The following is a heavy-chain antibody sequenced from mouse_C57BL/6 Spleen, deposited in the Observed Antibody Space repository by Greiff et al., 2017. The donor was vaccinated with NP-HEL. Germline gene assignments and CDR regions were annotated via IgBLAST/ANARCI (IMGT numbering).Heavy chain of an antibody. Sequence: EVHLVESGGGLVKPGGSLKLSCSASGFTFSSYAMSWVRQTPEKRLEWVATISDGGSYTYYPDNVKGRFHISRATTKNNMYLQMSHLKSEDTAMYYWARDIHYYGSSYGDYYAMDDWGQGTSVTVSS. V-gene: IGHV5-4*01. D-gene: IGHD1-1*01. CDR1: GFTFSSYA. J-gene: IGHJ4*01. CDR3: ARDIHYYGSSYGDYYAMDD. CDR2: ISDGGSYT.